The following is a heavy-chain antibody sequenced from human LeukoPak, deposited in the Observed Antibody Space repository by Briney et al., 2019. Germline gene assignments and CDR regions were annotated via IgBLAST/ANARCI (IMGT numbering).Heavy chain of an antibody. J-gene: IGHJ4*02. CDR2: IASSSNI. D-gene: IGHD3-16*01. CDR1: GFTFSDHW. CDR3: AREWGYYDY. V-gene: IGHV3-69-1*01. Sequence: GGSLRLSCAASGFTFSDHWMNWVRQAPGKGLEWVSSIASSSNIYYADSVKGRFTISRDNAKNSLYLQMNSLRAEDTAVYYCAREWGYYDYWGQGTLVTVSS.